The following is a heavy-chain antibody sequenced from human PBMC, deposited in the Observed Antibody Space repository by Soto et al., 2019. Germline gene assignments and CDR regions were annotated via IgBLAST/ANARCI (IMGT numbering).Heavy chain of an antibody. V-gene: IGHV3-15*01. CDR2: IKSKTDDGTT. J-gene: IGHJ4*02. CDR1: GFTFSNAW. CDR3: TTDGGFGEFFDY. D-gene: IGHD3-10*01. Sequence: GGSLRLSCAASGFTFSNAWMSWVRQAPGKGLEWVGRIKSKTDDGTTDYAAPVKGRFTISRDDSKNTLYLQMNSLKTEDTAVYYCTTDGGFGEFFDYWGQGTLVTVSS.